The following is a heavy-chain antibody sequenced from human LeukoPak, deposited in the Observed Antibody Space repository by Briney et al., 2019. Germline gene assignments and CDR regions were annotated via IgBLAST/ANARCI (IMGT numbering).Heavy chain of an antibody. CDR1: GGSISNYY. J-gene: IGHJ4*02. Sequence: SGTLSLTCTVSGGSISNYYWSWIRQPAGKGLEWIGRISTSGSTNYNPSLKSRVTISVDKSRNQFSLKLSSVTAADTAVYYCARVALSGLYYFDNWGQGTLVTVSS. CDR2: ISTSGST. CDR3: ARVALSGLYYFDN. V-gene: IGHV4-4*07. D-gene: IGHD5/OR15-5a*01.